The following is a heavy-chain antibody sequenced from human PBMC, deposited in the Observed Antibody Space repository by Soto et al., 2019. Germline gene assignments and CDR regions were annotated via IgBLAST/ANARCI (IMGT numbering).Heavy chain of an antibody. J-gene: IGHJ6*02. CDR3: ARARTDAEGFDYYYGMDV. CDR1: GGSISNNDW. D-gene: IGHD3-10*01. Sequence: QVQLQESGPGLVKPSGTLSLTCTVSGGSISNNDWWSWVRQPPGKTLEWVGDIYHGGSPNYNPALKRRITIPTDKPENPFSRGLTSATAADTAVDYCARARTDAEGFDYYYGMDVWGLGATVTVSS. CDR2: IYHGGSP. V-gene: IGHV4-4*02.